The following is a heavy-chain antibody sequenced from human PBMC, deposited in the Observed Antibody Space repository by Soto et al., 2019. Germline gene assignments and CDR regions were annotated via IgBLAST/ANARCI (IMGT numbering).Heavy chain of an antibody. CDR2: ISYDGSNK. CDR1: GFTFSSYG. J-gene: IGHJ6*02. CDR3: AKALRTYYYDSSGYYPPAPRYYYYGMDV. V-gene: IGHV3-30*18. Sequence: QVQLVESGGGVVQPGRSLRLSCAASGFTFSSYGMHWVRQAPGKGLEWVAVISYDGSNKYYADSVKGRFTISRDNSKNTLYLQMNSLRAEDTAVYYCAKALRTYYYDSSGYYPPAPRYYYYGMDVWGQGTTVTVSS. D-gene: IGHD3-22*01.